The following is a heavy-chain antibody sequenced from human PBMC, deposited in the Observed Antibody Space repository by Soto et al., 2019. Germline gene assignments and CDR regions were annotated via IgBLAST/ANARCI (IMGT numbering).Heavy chain of an antibody. J-gene: IGHJ6*03. CDR2: IGTAGDT. Sequence: GGSLRLSCAASGFTFSSYDMHWVRQATGKGLEWVSAIGTAGDTYYPGSVKGRFTISRENAKNSLYLQMNSLRAGDTAVYYCARGTHYYYYMDVWGKGTTVTVSS. CDR3: ARGTHYYYYMDV. V-gene: IGHV3-13*01. D-gene: IGHD1-1*01. CDR1: GFTFSSYD.